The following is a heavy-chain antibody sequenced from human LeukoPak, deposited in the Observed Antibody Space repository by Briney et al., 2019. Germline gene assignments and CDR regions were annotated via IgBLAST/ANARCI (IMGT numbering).Heavy chain of an antibody. CDR2: INPNSGGT. CDR3: ARETGRGGIVGATTY. Sequence: ASVKVSCKASGYTFTSYAMHWVRQAPGQGLEWMGWINPNSGGTNYAQKFQGRVTMTRDTSISTAYMELSRLRSDDTAVYYCARETGRGGIVGATTYWGQGTLVTVSS. D-gene: IGHD1-26*01. V-gene: IGHV1-2*02. J-gene: IGHJ4*02. CDR1: GYTFTSYA.